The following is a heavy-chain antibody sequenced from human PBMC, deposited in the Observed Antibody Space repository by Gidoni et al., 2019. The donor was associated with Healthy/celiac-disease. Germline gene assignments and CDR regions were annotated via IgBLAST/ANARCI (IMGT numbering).Heavy chain of an antibody. D-gene: IGHD4-17*01. V-gene: IGHV3-9*01. J-gene: IGHJ2*01. CDR1: GFTFADYA. Sequence: VQLVESVGGLVHPGRSLRLSCAASGFTFADYAMHWVRQAPGKGLEWVSGISWNSGSIGYTDSVKGRFTISRDNAKNSLYLQMNSLRAEDTALYYCAKGRLRRANWYFDIWGRGTLVTVSS. CDR2: ISWNSGSI. CDR3: AKGRLRRANWYFDI.